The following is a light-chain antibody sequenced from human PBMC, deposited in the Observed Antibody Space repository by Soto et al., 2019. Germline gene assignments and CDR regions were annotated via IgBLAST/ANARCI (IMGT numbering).Light chain of an antibody. V-gene: IGKV1-12*01. CDR3: QQANSFAIT. CDR1: QTISSW. CDR2: AAS. J-gene: IGKJ5*01. Sequence: DIQMTQSPSTLSVSVGDRFTITCRASQTISSWLAWYQQKPGKAPKLLIYAASSLQSGVPSRFSGSGSGTDFTLTISSLQPEDFATYYCQQANSFAITFGQGTRLEIK.